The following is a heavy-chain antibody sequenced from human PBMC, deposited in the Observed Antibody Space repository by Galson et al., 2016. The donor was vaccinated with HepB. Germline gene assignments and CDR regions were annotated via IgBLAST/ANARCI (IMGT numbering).Heavy chain of an antibody. CDR3: ARHYYYYTVDI. CDR1: GYTFKQYG. Sequence: SCKASGYTFKQYGITWVRQAPGQGLEWMAWISPYNGNTNYAQHLQGRVTVTTDTSTSTAYMELRSLRSDDTAVYYCARHYYYYTVDIWGQGTTVTVSS. V-gene: IGHV1-18*01. CDR2: ISPYNGNT. J-gene: IGHJ6*02.